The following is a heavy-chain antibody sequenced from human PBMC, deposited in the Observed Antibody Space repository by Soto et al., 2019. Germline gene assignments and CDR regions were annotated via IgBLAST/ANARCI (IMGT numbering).Heavy chain of an antibody. Sequence: GGSLRLSCAASGFTFSSYAMHWVRQAPGKGLEWVAVISYDGSNKYYADSVKGRFTISRDNSKNTLYLQMNSLRAEDTAVYYCARDYRIALAGTSRYYYYGMDVWGQGTTVTVSS. CDR2: ISYDGSNK. CDR1: GFTFSSYA. V-gene: IGHV3-30-3*01. D-gene: IGHD6-19*01. CDR3: ARDYRIALAGTSRYYYYGMDV. J-gene: IGHJ6*02.